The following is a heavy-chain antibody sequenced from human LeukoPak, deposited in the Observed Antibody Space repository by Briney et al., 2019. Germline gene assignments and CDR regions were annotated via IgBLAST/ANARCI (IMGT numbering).Heavy chain of an antibody. CDR3: AKARWQLADYYYYYMDV. V-gene: IGHV3-23*01. CDR1: GFTFSSYS. D-gene: IGHD5-24*01. J-gene: IGHJ6*03. CDR2: ISGSGLYT. Sequence: PGGSLRLSCAASGFTFSSYSMNWVRQAPGRGLEWVASISGSGLYTYYADSVKDRFTISRDNSKNTLYLQMNSLRAEDTAIYYCAKARWQLADYYYYYMDVWGTGTTVTVSS.